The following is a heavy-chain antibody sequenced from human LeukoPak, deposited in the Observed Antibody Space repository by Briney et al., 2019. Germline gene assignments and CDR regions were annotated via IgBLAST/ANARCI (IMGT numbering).Heavy chain of an antibody. D-gene: IGHD3-22*01. CDR2: TSHDESYK. CDR1: GFTFITYP. Sequence: PGRSLRLSCSASGFTFITYPMHWVRQSPGKGLEWVAVTSHDESYKFYAESVKGRFTISRDNSDNTLYLQMNTLRPEDTSVYYCARDRLFYFHSPDYCAGYFYAMDVWGQGTTVTVSS. V-gene: IGHV3-30-3*01. J-gene: IGHJ6*02. CDR3: ARDRLFYFHSPDYCAGYFYAMDV.